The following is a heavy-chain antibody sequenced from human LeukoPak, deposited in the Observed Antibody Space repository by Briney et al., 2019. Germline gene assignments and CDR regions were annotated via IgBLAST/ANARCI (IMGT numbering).Heavy chain of an antibody. D-gene: IGHD2-21*02. CDR3: ARDVLPVSYCGGDCYPDY. J-gene: IGHJ4*02. V-gene: IGHV3-48*03. CDR1: GFTFSSYE. CDR2: ISSSGSTI. Sequence: GGSLRHSCAASGFTFSSYEMNWVRQAPGKGLEWVSYISSSGSTIYYADSVKGRFTISRDNAKNSLYLQMNSLRAEDTAVYYCARDVLPVSYCGGDCYPDYWGQGTLVTVSS.